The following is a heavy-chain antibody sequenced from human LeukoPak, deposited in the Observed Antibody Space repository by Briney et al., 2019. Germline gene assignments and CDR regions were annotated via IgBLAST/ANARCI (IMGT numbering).Heavy chain of an antibody. Sequence: ASVKVSCKASGYTFTSYDINWVRQAPGQGLEWMGWINPNSGGTNYAQKFQGRVTMTRDTSISTAYMELSRLRSDDTAVYYCARDLFGSSGYWGQGTLVTVSS. V-gene: IGHV1-2*02. CDR1: GYTFTSYD. J-gene: IGHJ4*02. CDR2: INPNSGGT. D-gene: IGHD6-6*01. CDR3: ARDLFGSSGY.